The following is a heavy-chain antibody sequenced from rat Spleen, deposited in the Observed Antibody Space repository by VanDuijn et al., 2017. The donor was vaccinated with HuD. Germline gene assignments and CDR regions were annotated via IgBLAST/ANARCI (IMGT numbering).Heavy chain of an antibody. Sequence: EVQLVESGGGLVQPGNSLKLSCAASGFTFSNYDMAWVRQTPTKGLEWVASISPSSGSTYYRDSVKGRFTISRDNAKSTLYLQMDSRRSEDTATYYCARRPGDFDCWGQGVMVTVSS. J-gene: IGHJ2*01. D-gene: IGHD1-4*01. V-gene: IGHV5S23*01. CDR3: ARRPGDFDC. CDR2: ISPSSGST. CDR1: GFTFSNYD.